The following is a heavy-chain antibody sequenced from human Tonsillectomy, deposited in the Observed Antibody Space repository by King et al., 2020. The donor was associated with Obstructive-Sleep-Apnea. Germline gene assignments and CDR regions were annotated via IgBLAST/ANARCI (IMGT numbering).Heavy chain of an antibody. CDR1: GGSFSDYY. J-gene: IGHJ6*02. D-gene: IGHD4-11*01. V-gene: IGHV4-34*01. Sequence: VQLQQWGAGLLKPSETLSLTCAVYGGSFSDYYWNWIRQPPGKGLEWIGEINHSGSTNYNPSLKCRVNISVDTSKNQFSLKLTSVTAADTAVYYCASPVKYYNAMDVWGQGTKVTVYS. CDR3: ASPVKYYNAMDV. CDR2: INHSGST.